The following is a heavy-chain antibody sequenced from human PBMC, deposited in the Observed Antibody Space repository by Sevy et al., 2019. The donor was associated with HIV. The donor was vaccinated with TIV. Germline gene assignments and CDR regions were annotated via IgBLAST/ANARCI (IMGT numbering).Heavy chain of an antibody. J-gene: IGHJ3*01. D-gene: IGHD1-1*01. CDR3: ATGGTADAFDV. CDR2: IKSNADGGSA. V-gene: IGHV3-15*01. Sequence: GGSLRLSCAASGFTFSNFGISWVRQAPEKGLEWVGRIKSNADGGSADYAARFKGKFTMSRDDSNITLFLKMSSQKTEDSGVYYCATGGTADAFDVWGPWTMVTVSS. CDR1: GFTFSNFG.